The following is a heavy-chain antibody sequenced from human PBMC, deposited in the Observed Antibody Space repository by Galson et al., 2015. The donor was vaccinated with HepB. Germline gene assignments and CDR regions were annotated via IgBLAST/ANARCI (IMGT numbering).Heavy chain of an antibody. CDR3: ARDGWRLYGIDV. Sequence: SLRLSCAASGFTFSSYTMNWVRQAPGKGLEWVSYISSSSSFIYHADSVKGRFTISGDNAKNSLYLQMNSLRAEDTAVYFCARDGWRLYGIDVWGQGTTVTVSS. CDR1: GFTFSSYT. V-gene: IGHV3-48*01. J-gene: IGHJ6*02. CDR2: ISSSSSFI. D-gene: IGHD6-19*01.